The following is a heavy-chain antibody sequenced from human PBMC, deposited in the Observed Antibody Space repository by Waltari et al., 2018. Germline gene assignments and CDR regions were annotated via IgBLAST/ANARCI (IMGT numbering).Heavy chain of an antibody. V-gene: IGHV3-21*03. CDR3: TRDLYGSGGDWFDP. J-gene: IGHJ5*02. CDR2: IGGTHSNI. D-gene: IGHD3-10*01. CDR1: GFSLSDYD. Sequence: EERLVESGGGLVKPGGSLRLSCFASGFSLSDYDMNWVRQAPGTGLEWLSSIGGTHSNIFYAESVRGRFTVSRDNSKNSLYLEMSNVRAEDTGLYYCTRDLYGSGGDWFDPWGQGTLVTVSS.